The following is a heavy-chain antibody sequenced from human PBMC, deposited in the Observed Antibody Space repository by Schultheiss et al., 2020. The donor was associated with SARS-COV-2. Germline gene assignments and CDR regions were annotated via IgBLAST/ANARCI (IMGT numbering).Heavy chain of an antibody. CDR1: GYTFTGYY. Sequence: ASVKVSCKASGYTFTGYYMHWVRQAPGQGLEWMGIINPSGGSTSYAQKFQGRVTMTRDTSTSTVYMELSSLRSDDTAVYYCARETFYYDSSAYLAPDYWGQGTLVTVSS. D-gene: IGHD3-22*01. J-gene: IGHJ4*02. CDR3: ARETFYYDSSAYLAPDY. CDR2: INPSGGST. V-gene: IGHV1-46*01.